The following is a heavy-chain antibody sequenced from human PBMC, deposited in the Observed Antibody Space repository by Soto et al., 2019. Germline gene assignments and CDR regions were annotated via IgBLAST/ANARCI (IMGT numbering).Heavy chain of an antibody. V-gene: IGHV1-69*04. D-gene: IGHD2-2*03. CDR1: GGTFSSYT. J-gene: IGHJ4*02. Sequence: SVKVSCKASGGTFSSYTISWVRQAPGQGLEWMGRIIPILGIANYAQKFQGGVTITADKSTSTAYMELSSLRSEDTAVYYCARDSGGYCSSTSCYDFDYWGQGTLVTVSS. CDR2: IIPILGIA. CDR3: ARDSGGYCSSTSCYDFDY.